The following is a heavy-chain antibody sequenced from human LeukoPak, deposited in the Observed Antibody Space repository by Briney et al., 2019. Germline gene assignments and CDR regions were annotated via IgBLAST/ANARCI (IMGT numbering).Heavy chain of an antibody. D-gene: IGHD2-2*01. V-gene: IGHV4-30-4*01. Sequence: SETLSLTCTVSGGSIRSGDYYWSWIRQPPGKGLECIGYINDSGGTFHYNPSPKSRVTISVDTSKNQSSLRLNSVTVADSAVYYCASTNCSSARCYGANWFDPWGQGTLVTVSS. CDR3: ASTNCSSARCYGANWFDP. J-gene: IGHJ5*02. CDR2: INDSGGT. CDR1: GGSIRSGDYY.